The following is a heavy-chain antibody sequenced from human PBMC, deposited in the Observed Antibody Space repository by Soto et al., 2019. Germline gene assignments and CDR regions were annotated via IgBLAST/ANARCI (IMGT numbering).Heavy chain of an antibody. CDR1: GFTFSSYS. Sequence: VGSLRLSCAASGFTFSSYSMNWVRQAPGKGLEWVSYISSSSSTIYYADSVKGRFTISRDNAKNSLYLQMNSLRDEDTAVYYCARDEGFGATANYYYYYGMDVWGQGTTVTVSS. V-gene: IGHV3-48*02. CDR3: ARDEGFGATANYYYYYGMDV. D-gene: IGHD3-10*01. CDR2: ISSSSSTI. J-gene: IGHJ6*02.